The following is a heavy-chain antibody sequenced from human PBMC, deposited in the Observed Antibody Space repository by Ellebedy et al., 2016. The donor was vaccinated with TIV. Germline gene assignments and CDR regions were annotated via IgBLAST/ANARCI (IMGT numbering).Heavy chain of an antibody. Sequence: LSLTCAASGFTVSSNFMTWVRQAPGKGLEWVSVIYGGGTIRYADSVKGRFTISRDNSKTTVDLQMNSLRAEDTAVYYCARPTVPATICGACGMDVWGQGTTVIVSS. CDR2: IYGGGTI. J-gene: IGHJ6*02. V-gene: IGHV3-53*01. CDR1: GFTVSSNF. D-gene: IGHD2-2*01. CDR3: ARPTVPATICGACGMDV.